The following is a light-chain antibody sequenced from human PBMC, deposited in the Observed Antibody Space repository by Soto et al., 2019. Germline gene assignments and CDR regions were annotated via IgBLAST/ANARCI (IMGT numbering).Light chain of an antibody. V-gene: IGKV1-9*01. J-gene: IGKJ3*01. CDR1: QGISTY. Sequence: IQLTQSPSSVSASVGDRVTITCRASQGISTYLVWYQQRPGKAPKLLIYDASTLQSGVPSRFSGSGSGTDFPLTISSLQPEDFATYYCLQVNSYPFTFGPGTKVDV. CDR3: LQVNSYPFT. CDR2: DAS.